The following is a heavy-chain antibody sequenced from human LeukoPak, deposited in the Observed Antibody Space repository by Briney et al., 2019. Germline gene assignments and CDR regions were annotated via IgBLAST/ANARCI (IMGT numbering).Heavy chain of an antibody. CDR3: ARGRPHGNDY. Sequence: GGSLRLSCAASGFTFSSYAMSWVRQAPGKGLEWVSRIASDGSSTTYADSVKGRFSISRDNAKNTLYLQMNSLRVEDTAVYYCARGRPHGNDYWGQGTLVTVSS. CDR2: IASDGSST. CDR1: GFTFSSYA. J-gene: IGHJ4*02. V-gene: IGHV3-74*01. D-gene: IGHD4-23*01.